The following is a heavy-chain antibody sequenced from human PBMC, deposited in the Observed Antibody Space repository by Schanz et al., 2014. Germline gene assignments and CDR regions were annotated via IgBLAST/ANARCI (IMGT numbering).Heavy chain of an antibody. D-gene: IGHD3-3*01. V-gene: IGHV1-8*02. J-gene: IGHJ6*03. CDR1: GYIFINSG. CDR3: ARALKGKVAIFGVIAAQNYYYMDV. Sequence: QIQLVQSGPEVKKPGATVKVSCKASGYIFINSGISWARQAPGQGLEWMGWMNPKTGNTDHAQKFQGRVSMTWDTSTSTAYLDLSRLRSEDTGVYYCARALKGKVAIFGVIAAQNYYYMDVWGKGTTVTVSS. CDR2: MNPKTGNT.